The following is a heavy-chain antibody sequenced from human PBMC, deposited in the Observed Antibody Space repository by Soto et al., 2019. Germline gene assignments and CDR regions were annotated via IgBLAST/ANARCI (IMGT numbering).Heavy chain of an antibody. D-gene: IGHD2-2*01. V-gene: IGHV1-3*01. Sequence: ASVKVSCKTSGYSFTKYGLHWVRQAPGQRLEWMGWINPGNGDTKYSQKFQGRVTITRDTSATTAYMELSSLRSEDSAVFYCARTDCSSTSCYNYYYYGMDVWGQGTTVTVTS. CDR1: GYSFTKYG. CDR2: INPGNGDT. CDR3: ARTDCSSTSCYNYYYYGMDV. J-gene: IGHJ6*02.